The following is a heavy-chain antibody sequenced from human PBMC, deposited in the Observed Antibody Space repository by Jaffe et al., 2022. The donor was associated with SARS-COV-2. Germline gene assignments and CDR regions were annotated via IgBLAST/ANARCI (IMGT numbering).Heavy chain of an antibody. Sequence: QVQLVQSGAEVKKPGSSVKVSCKASGGTFSSYTISWVRQAPGQGLEWMGRIIPILGIANYAQKFQGRVTITADKSTSTAYMELSSLRSEDTAVYYCARDFSRADGGPDYWGQGTLVTVSS. D-gene: IGHD4-17*01. CDR1: GGTFSSYT. V-gene: IGHV1-69*08. J-gene: IGHJ4*02. CDR2: IIPILGIA. CDR3: ARDFSRADGGPDY.